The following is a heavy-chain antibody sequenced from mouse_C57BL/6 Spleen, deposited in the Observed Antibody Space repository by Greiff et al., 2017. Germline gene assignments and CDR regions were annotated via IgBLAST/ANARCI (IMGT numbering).Heavy chain of an antibody. J-gene: IGHJ3*01. CDR2: ISYDGSN. V-gene: IGHV3-6*01. D-gene: IGHD1-1*01. CDR1: GYSITSGYY. Sequence: EVQLVESGPGLVKPSQSLSLTCSVTGYSITSGYYWNWIRQFPGNKLEWMGYISYDGSNNYNPSLKNRISITRDTSKNQFFLKLNSVTTEDTATYYCAREEDYYGSSYFAYWGQGTLVTVSA. CDR3: AREEDYYGSSYFAY.